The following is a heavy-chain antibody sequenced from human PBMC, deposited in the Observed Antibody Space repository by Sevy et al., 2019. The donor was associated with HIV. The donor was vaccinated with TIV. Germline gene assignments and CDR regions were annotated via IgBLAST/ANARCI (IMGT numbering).Heavy chain of an antibody. CDR2: IIPILGTV. CDR1: GGTFSTYG. J-gene: IGHJ4*02. CDR3: ARGGGNGWYYFDY. V-gene: IGHV1-69*01. D-gene: IGHD6-19*01. Sequence: KISCKASGGTFSTYGISWVRQAPGQGPEWMGGIIPILGTVNYAQKFQGRVTITADESTKTAYMELSSLRSEDTAVYYCARGGGNGWYYFDYWGQETLVTVSS.